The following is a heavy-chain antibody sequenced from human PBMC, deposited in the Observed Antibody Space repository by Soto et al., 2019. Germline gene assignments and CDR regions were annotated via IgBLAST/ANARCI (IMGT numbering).Heavy chain of an antibody. CDR2: IYSGGST. Sequence: PGGSLRLSCAASGFTVSSNYMSWVRQAPGKGLEWVSVIYSGGSTYYADSVKGRFTISRDNSKNTLYLQMNSLRAEDTAVYYCAGSVYGDYVLGFDYWGQGTLVTVSS. CDR1: GFTVSSNY. J-gene: IGHJ4*02. CDR3: AGSVYGDYVLGFDY. V-gene: IGHV3-66*01. D-gene: IGHD4-17*01.